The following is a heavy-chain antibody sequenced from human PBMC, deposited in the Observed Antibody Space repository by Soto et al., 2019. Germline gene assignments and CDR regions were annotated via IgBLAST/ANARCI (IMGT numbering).Heavy chain of an antibody. CDR3: AKGGAAADKYFQH. V-gene: IGHV3-23*01. CDR2: ISTNT. J-gene: IGHJ1*01. D-gene: IGHD6-13*01. CDR1: GFTFSTYV. Sequence: EVQLLESGGGLVQPGGSLRLSCAASGFTFSTYVMRWVRQAPGRGLEWVSRISTNTYYADSVKGRFTISRDNSKNTLYLQMNSLRDDDTAVYYCAKGGAAADKYFQHWGQGTLVSVSS.